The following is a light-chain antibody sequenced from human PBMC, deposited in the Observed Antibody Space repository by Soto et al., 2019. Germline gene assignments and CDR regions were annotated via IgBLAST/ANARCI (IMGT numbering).Light chain of an antibody. CDR1: QSVSSN. CDR2: GAS. CDR3: QQYNSWPLT. V-gene: IGKV3-15*01. J-gene: IGKJ1*01. Sequence: EIVMTQSPATLSVSPGERATLSCRASQSVSSNLAWYQQKPGQAPRLLIYGASTRATGMPARFSGSGSGTEFTLTISSLQSEDFAVYYCQQYNSWPLTFGQGTKVEIK.